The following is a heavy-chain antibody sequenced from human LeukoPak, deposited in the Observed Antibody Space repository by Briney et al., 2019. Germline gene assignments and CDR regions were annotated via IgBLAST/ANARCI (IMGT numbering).Heavy chain of an antibody. V-gene: IGHV3-64*01. J-gene: IGHJ5*02. CDR3: ARQLAGPGWFDP. Sequence: GGSLRLSCXASGFSFSXXXXXXXXXAXXXXXXXVSAISXNGGSTYYXXSVQGXFTISXXXSKNTVYLQMGSLRAEDMAVYYCARQLAGPGWFDPWGQGTLVTVSS. D-gene: IGHD6-13*01. CDR1: GFSFSXXX. CDR2: ISXNGGST.